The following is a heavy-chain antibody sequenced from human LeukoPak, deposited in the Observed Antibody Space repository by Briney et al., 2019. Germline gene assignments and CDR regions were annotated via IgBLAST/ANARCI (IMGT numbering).Heavy chain of an antibody. CDR2: TYTSGST. Sequence: PSETLSLTCTVSGASISSYYWSWIRQPPGKGLEWIGYTYTSGSTNNNPSLRSRVTISVDTSKNQFSLKLSSVTAADTAVYSCARHAPGGGGTTWFDYWGQGTLVTVSS. CDR3: ARHAPGGGGTTWFDY. J-gene: IGHJ4*02. D-gene: IGHD1-7*01. CDR1: GASISSYY. V-gene: IGHV4-4*09.